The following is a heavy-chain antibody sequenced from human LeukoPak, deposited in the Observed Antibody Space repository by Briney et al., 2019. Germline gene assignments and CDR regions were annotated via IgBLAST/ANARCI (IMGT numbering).Heavy chain of an antibody. Sequence: GGSLRLSCVASGFTFSSNGMHWVRQAPGKGLEWVTFIQYDGSKKYYADSVKGRFTISRDNSKNTLYLEMNSLRAEDTAVYYCAFCGGDCYKYAFDIWGQGTMVTVSS. V-gene: IGHV3-30*02. CDR1: GFTFSSNG. J-gene: IGHJ3*02. D-gene: IGHD2-21*02. CDR2: IQYDGSKK. CDR3: AFCGGDCYKYAFDI.